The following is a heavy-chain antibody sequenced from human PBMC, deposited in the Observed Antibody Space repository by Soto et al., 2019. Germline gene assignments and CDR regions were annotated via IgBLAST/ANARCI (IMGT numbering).Heavy chain of an antibody. CDR2: VYYRGSI. Sequence: SETLSLTCTVSGDSISSPDYYWSWIRQAPGKGLELIGYVYYRGSIYYTPSIESRVSISIDTSKNQFSLRLTSVTAADSAVYFCARVTFTPNWFDSWGQGILVTVSS. D-gene: IGHD3-16*01. J-gene: IGHJ5*01. CDR1: GDSISSPDYY. V-gene: IGHV4-30-4*01. CDR3: ARVTFTPNWFDS.